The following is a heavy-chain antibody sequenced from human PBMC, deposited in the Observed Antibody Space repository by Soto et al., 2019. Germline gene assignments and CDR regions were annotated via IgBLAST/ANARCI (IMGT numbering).Heavy chain of an antibody. CDR3: ARDPAP. V-gene: IGHV4-31*03. CDR2: IYNSGTT. Sequence: QVQLQESGPGLVKPSGTLSLTCTVSGGSITRGGYYWSWIRQHPGKGLEWIGYIYNSGTTYYNPSLKSRVTISVDTSKNQFALKLTSVTAAATAVYYCARDPAPWGQGTLVTVSS. CDR1: GGSITRGGYY. J-gene: IGHJ5*02.